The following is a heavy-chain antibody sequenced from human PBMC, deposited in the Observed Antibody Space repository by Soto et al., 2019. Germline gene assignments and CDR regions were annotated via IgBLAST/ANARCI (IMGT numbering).Heavy chain of an antibody. CDR2: IWYDGSNK. J-gene: IGHJ4*02. Sequence: GGSLRLSCAASGFTFSSYGMHWVRQAPGKGLEWVAVIWYDGSNKYYADSVKGRFTISRDNSKNTLYLQMNSLRAEDTAVYYCARDLSDYGDYDLGPFDYWGQGTLVTVSS. CDR3: ARDLSDYGDYDLGPFDY. D-gene: IGHD4-17*01. CDR1: GFTFSSYG. V-gene: IGHV3-33*01.